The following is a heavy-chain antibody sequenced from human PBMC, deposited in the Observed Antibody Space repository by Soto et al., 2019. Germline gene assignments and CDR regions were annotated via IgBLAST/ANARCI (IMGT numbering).Heavy chain of an antibody. J-gene: IGHJ4*02. CDR3: ARVGQQWLGLEYYFDY. Sequence: PSETLSLTCTVSGGSISSYYWSWIRQPPGKGLEWIGYIYYSGSTNYNPSLKSRVTISVDTSKNQFSLKLSSVTAADTAVYYCARVGQQWLGLEYYFDYWGQGTLVTVSS. D-gene: IGHD6-19*01. V-gene: IGHV4-59*01. CDR1: GGSISSYY. CDR2: IYYSGST.